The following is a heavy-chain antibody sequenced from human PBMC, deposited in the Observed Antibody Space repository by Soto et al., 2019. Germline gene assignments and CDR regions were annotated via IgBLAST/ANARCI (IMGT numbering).Heavy chain of an antibody. CDR2: IYYSGST. J-gene: IGHJ1*01. V-gene: IGHV4-59*08. Sequence: QVQLQESGPGLVKPSETLSLTCTVSGGSISSYYWSWIRQPPGNGLEWIGYIYYSGSTNYNPSLKSRVTISVDTSKNQFSLKLSSVTAADTAVYYCASLPDDYGDYSYFQHWGQGTLVTVSS. CDR1: GGSISSYY. CDR3: ASLPDDYGDYSYFQH. D-gene: IGHD4-17*01.